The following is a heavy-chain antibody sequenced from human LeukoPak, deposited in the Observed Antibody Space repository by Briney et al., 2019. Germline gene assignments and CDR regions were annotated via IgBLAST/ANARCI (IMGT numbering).Heavy chain of an antibody. D-gene: IGHD3-10*01. J-gene: IGHJ6*02. CDR1: GYTFTSYY. CDR2: INPSGGST. V-gene: IGHV1-46*01. CDR3: ARVGYGGSGTYYYYGMDV. Sequence: GASVKVSCKASGYTFTSYYMHWVRQAPGQGLEWMGIINPSGGSTSYAQKFQGRVTMTRDTSTSTVYMELSSLRSEDTAVYYCARVGYGGSGTYYYYGMDVWGQGTTVTVSS.